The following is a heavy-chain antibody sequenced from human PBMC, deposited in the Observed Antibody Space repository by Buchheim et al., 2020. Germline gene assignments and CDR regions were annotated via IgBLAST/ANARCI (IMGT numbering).Heavy chain of an antibody. V-gene: IGHV3-23*01. J-gene: IGHJ4*02. CDR2: ISGSGGST. Sequence: EVQLLESGGGLVQPGGSLRLSCAASGFTFSSYAMSWVRQAPGKGLEWVSAISGSGGSTYYADSVKGRFTISRDNSKDTLYLQVDSLRVEDTAVYYCAKDRPNYYESNGHYYQSGGDSWGQGTL. CDR1: GFTFSSYA. D-gene: IGHD3-22*01. CDR3: AKDRPNYYESNGHYYQSGGDS.